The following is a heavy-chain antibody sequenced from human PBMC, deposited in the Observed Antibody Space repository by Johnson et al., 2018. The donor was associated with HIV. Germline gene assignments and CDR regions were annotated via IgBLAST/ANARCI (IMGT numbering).Heavy chain of an antibody. J-gene: IGHJ3*02. D-gene: IGHD5-24*01. Sequence: VQLVESGGGLVQPGGSLRLSCAASGFTFSSYWMSWVRQAPGKGLEWVANIKQDGSEKYYVDSVKGRFTISRDNAKNSLYLQMNSLRREDTAVYYCAKGGVGRDGNRDAFDIWGQGTMVTVSS. CDR3: AKGGVGRDGNRDAFDI. CDR2: IKQDGSEK. CDR1: GFTFSSYW. V-gene: IGHV3-7*01.